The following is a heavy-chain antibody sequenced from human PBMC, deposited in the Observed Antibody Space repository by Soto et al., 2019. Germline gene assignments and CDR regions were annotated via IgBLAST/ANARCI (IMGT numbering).Heavy chain of an antibody. CDR2: ISWNGGSI. V-gene: IGHV3-9*01. J-gene: IGHJ4*02. CDR3: AKDSTSVGTTFDY. CDR1: GFTFDDYA. D-gene: IGHD1-7*01. Sequence: GGSLRLSCAASGFTFDDYAMHWARQAPGKGLEWVSGISWNGGSIGYADSVKGRFTISRDNAKNSLHLQMSSLRAEDTALYYCAKDSTSVGTTFDYWGQGTVVTVSS.